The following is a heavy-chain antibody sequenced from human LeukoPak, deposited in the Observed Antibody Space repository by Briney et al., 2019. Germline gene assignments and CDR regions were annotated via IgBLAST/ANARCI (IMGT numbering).Heavy chain of an antibody. CDR3: ARASTTEYCGGDCYLYYFDY. CDR1: GYTFTSYG. D-gene: IGHD2-21*02. J-gene: IGHJ4*02. V-gene: IGHV1-18*01. Sequence: ASVKVSCKASGYTFTSYGINWVRQAPGQGLEWMGWISAYNGNTNYAQKLQGRVTMTTDTSTSTAYMELRSLRSDDTAVYYCARASTTEYCGGDCYLYYFDYWGQGTLVTVSS. CDR2: ISAYNGNT.